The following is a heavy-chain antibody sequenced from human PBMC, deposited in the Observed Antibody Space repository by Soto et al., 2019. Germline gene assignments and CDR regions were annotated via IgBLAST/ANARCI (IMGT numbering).Heavy chain of an antibody. CDR2: ISGSGDNT. D-gene: IGHD1-1*01. J-gene: IGHJ5*02. V-gene: IGHV3-23*01. Sequence: EVQLLESGGGLVQPGGSLGLACAASGLTVSGYSMSWVRQAPGKGLEWVSGISGSGDNTYYAGSVKGRFTISRDSSKNTLHLQVNSLRAEDTAVYYCAKASIPTTGLSPYTKWLDPWGQGTLVTVSS. CDR1: GLTVSGYS. CDR3: AKASIPTTGLSPYTKWLDP.